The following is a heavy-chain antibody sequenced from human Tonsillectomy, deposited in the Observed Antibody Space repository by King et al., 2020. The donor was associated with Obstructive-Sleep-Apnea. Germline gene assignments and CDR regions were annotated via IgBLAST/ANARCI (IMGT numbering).Heavy chain of an antibody. Sequence: VQLVESGAEVKKPGDSLKISCKGSGYIFINYWIGWVRQMPGKGLEWMGFIWPGDSDTRYSPSFQGQVTISADKSITTAYLQWSSLKASDTAMYYCARLEAIRFGELFNDYWGQGTLVTVSS. CDR3: ARLEAIRFGELFNDY. CDR2: IWPGDSDT. D-gene: IGHD3-10*01. CDR1: GYIFINYW. V-gene: IGHV5-51*01. J-gene: IGHJ4*02.